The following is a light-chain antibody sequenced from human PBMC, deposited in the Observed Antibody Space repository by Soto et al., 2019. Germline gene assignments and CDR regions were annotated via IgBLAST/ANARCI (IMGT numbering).Light chain of an antibody. V-gene: IGKV1-5*03. Sequence: DIPMTQSPSTLSGSVGDRVTITCRASQTISSWLAWYQQKPGKAPKLLIYKASTLKSGVPSRFSGGGSGTEFTLTISSLQPDDFATYYCQHYNSYSEAFGQGTKVDIK. CDR3: QHYNSYSEA. CDR2: KAS. J-gene: IGKJ1*01. CDR1: QTISSW.